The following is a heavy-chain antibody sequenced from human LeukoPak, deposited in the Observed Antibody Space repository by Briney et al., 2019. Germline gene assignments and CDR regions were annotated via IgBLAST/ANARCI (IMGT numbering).Heavy chain of an antibody. Sequence: GGSLRLSCAASGFTFSSYAMSWVRQAPGKGLEWVSAISGGGGSTYYADSVKGRFTISRDNSKNTLYVQMNSLRAEDTALYYCATALVGPTTPFDYWGQGTLVTVSS. CDR1: GFTFSSYA. D-gene: IGHD1-26*01. CDR2: ISGGGGST. V-gene: IGHV3-23*01. J-gene: IGHJ4*02. CDR3: ATALVGPTTPFDY.